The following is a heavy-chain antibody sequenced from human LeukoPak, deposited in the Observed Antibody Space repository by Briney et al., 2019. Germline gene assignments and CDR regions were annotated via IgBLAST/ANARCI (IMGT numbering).Heavy chain of an antibody. J-gene: IGHJ4*02. CDR3: ARFRDTVNIIDS. CDR1: GGSISNYF. D-gene: IGHD5-24*01. V-gene: IGHV4-4*07. Sequence: SETLSLTCTVSGGSISNYFWSWIRQPAGKGLEWIGHIYSSGNTNYNPSLKSRVTMSVDTSKSQFSLRLSSVTAADTAVYYCARFRDTVNIIDSWGQGTLVTVSS. CDR2: IYSSGNT.